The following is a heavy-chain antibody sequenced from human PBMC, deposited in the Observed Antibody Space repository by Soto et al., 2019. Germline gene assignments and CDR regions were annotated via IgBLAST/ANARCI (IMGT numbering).Heavy chain of an antibody. J-gene: IGHJ1*01. V-gene: IGHV4-34*01. Sequence: QVQLQQWGAGVLNPSETLSLTCGISGGAFSANYWSWIRQAPGKGLEWLGEINHSGHTEYKPSLTSRVSISADTSKNQLSLSLTSVTADDTAIYYCATGGLFSSWGQGTQVTVSS. CDR3: ATGGLFSS. CDR2: INHSGHT. CDR1: GGAFSANY. D-gene: IGHD3-3*01.